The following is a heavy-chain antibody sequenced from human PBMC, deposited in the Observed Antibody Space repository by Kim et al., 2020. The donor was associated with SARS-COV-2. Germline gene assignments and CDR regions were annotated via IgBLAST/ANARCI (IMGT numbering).Heavy chain of an antibody. CDR3: VRGGEGWLWDYYGHG. Sequence: GGSLRLSCTTSGFTFADYGMSWVRQAPGKGLEWVSGINCSGGSTGYADSVKGRFTISRDNAKNTLYLQMNSLRGDDTAVYYCVRGGEGWLWDYYGHG. V-gene: IGHV3-20*04. CDR2: INCSGGST. CDR1: GFTFADYG. J-gene: IGHJ6*01. D-gene: IGHD3-16*01.